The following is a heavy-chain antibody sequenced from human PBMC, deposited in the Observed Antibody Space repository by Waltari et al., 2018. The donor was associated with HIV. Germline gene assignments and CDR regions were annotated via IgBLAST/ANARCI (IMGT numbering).Heavy chain of an antibody. CDR3: ATGGGTTSIQLYDLDV. Sequence: QVQLIRSGAEVKQPGASGKVSRKVLGYTPTEVSIPWVRQAPGKGLEWMGGFDPEDDETIYAQKFQGRVTMTEDTSTDSAYMELSSLTSEDTAVYYCATGGGTTSIQLYDLDVWGQGTTVTVSS. V-gene: IGHV1-24*01. CDR1: GYTPTEVS. D-gene: IGHD1-26*01. J-gene: IGHJ6*02. CDR2: FDPEDDET.